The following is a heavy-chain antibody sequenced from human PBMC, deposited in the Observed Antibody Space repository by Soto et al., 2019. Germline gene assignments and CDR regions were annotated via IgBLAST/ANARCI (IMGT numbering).Heavy chain of an antibody. Sequence: LRLSCAASGFTFSSYGMHWVRQAPGKGLEWVAVISYDGSNKYYADSVKGRFTISRDNSKNTLYLQMNSLRAEDTAVYYCAKDPGTTYFDYWGQGTLVTVSS. CDR2: ISYDGSNK. J-gene: IGHJ4*02. CDR1: GFTFSSYG. CDR3: AKDPGTTYFDY. D-gene: IGHD1-1*01. V-gene: IGHV3-30*18.